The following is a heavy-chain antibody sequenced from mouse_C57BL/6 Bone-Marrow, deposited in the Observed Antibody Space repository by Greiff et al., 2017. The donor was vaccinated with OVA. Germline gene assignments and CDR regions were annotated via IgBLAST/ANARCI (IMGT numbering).Heavy chain of an antibody. CDR3: SRSNWYDFDD. V-gene: IGHV1-18*01. Sequence: VQLQQSGPELVKPGASVTLPCTASGYTFTDYNMAWVKQSPGRSLEWIGDINPNNGGTIYNQKFKSKATLTVDKSSSTAYMELRSLTSEDTAVYYCSRSNWYDFDDWGQGTTLTVSS. CDR1: GYTFTDYN. J-gene: IGHJ2*01. CDR2: INPNNGGT. D-gene: IGHD4-1*02.